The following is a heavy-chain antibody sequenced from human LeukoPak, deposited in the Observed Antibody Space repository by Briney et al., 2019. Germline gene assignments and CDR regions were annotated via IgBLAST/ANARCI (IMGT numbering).Heavy chain of an antibody. J-gene: IGHJ3*02. CDR3: ARHQTPSTVDAFDI. Sequence: GESLKISCKGSGYSFTSCWIGWVRQMPGKGLEWMGIIYPGDSDTRYSPSFQGQVTLSADKSISTAYLQWSSLKASDTAMYYCARHQTPSTVDAFDIWGQGTMVTVSS. CDR2: IYPGDSDT. CDR1: GYSFTSCW. D-gene: IGHD4-17*01. V-gene: IGHV5-51*01.